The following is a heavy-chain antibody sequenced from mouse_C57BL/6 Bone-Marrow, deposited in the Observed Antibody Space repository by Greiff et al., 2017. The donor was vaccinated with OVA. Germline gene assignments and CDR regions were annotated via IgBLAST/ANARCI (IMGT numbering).Heavy chain of an antibody. J-gene: IGHJ2*01. D-gene: IGHD2-5*01. V-gene: IGHV1-81*01. CDR1: GYTFTSYG. Sequence: LVESGAELARPGASVKLSCKASGYTFTSYGISWVKQRTGQGLEWIGEIYPRSGNTYYNEKFKGKATLTADKSSSTAYMELRSLTSEDSAVYFCARHYSNIDYWGQGTTLTVSS. CDR2: IYPRSGNT. CDR3: ARHYSNIDY.